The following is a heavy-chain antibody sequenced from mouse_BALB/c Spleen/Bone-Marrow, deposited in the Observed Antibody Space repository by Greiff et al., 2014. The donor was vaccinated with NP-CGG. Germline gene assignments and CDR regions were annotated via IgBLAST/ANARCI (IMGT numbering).Heavy chain of an antibody. Sequence: EVQVVESGGALVKPGGSLKLSCAASGFTFSDYFMYWVRQTPEKRLEWVATISDGGNYTCYPDSVKGRFTISRDNAKSNLHLQMNSLKSEDTAKYFCARDGDYRYAWFAFWGQGTLVTVSA. CDR3: ARDGDYRYAWFAF. CDR2: ISDGGNYT. CDR1: GFTFSDYF. D-gene: IGHD2-14*01. V-gene: IGHV5-4*02. J-gene: IGHJ3*01.